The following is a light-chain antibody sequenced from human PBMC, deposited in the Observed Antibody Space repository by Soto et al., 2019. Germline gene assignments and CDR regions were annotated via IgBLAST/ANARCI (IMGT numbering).Light chain of an antibody. V-gene: IGKV3-20*01. CDR1: QSVGSTS. J-gene: IGKJ1*01. Sequence: IVLPQSPGTLSVSPGESATLACRASQSVGSTSIAWYQQRPGQVPRLLISGTSTRATGIPDRFTGSGSGTDFTLTISRLQPEDFSVYCCQHYGSSPRTFGQGTRV. CDR3: QHYGSSPRT. CDR2: GTS.